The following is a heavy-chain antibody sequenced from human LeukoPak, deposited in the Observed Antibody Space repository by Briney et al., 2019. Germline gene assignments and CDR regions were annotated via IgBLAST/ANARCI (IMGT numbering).Heavy chain of an antibody. J-gene: IGHJ3*02. Sequence: GGSLRLSCAASGFTFSDYYMSWIRQAPGKGLEWVSYISSSGSTIYYADSVKGRFTISRDNAKNSLYLQMNSLRAEDTAVYYCASSYSSSWYNAFDIWGQGTMVTVSS. D-gene: IGHD6-13*01. V-gene: IGHV3-11*01. CDR3: ASSYSSSWYNAFDI. CDR2: ISSSGSTI. CDR1: GFTFSDYY.